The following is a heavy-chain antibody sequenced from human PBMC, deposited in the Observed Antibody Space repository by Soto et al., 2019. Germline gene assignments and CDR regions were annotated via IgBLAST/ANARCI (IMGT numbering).Heavy chain of an antibody. CDR1: GLTFNNYW. Sequence: VQLVESGGDLVQPGGSLRLSCAASGLTFNNYWMSWVRQAPGKGLEWVANIRPDGNEQHYVDSVKGRFIFSRDNAKSSLSLQMNTLRVEDTAEYYCATSRGYSDEYWGQGTLVTVSP. J-gene: IGHJ4*02. D-gene: IGHD5-18*01. V-gene: IGHV3-7*05. CDR2: IRPDGNEQ. CDR3: ATSRGYSDEY.